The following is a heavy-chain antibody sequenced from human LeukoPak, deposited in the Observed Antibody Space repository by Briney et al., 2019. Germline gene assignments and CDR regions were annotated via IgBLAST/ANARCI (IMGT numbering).Heavy chain of an antibody. Sequence: PGGSLRLSCAASGFTFSSYGMSWVRQAPGKGLEWVSAISGSGGSTYYADSEKGRFTISRDNSKNTLYLQMNSLRAEDTAVYYCARGRYAAHDAFDIWGQGTMVTVSS. CDR3: ARGRYAAHDAFDI. J-gene: IGHJ3*02. V-gene: IGHV3-23*01. CDR1: GFTFSSYG. D-gene: IGHD5-12*01. CDR2: ISGSGGST.